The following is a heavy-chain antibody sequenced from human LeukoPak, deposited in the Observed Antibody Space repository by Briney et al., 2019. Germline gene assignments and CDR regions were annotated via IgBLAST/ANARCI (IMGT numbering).Heavy chain of an antibody. CDR1: GFTFSSYG. V-gene: IGHV3-30*18. J-gene: IGHJ4*02. CDR2: ISYDGSNK. CDR3: AKELSGSGWYPEGFDY. D-gene: IGHD6-19*01. Sequence: GSLRLSCAASGFTFSSYGMHWVRQAPGKGLEWVAVISYDGSNKYYADSVKGRFTISRDNSKNTLYLQMNSLRAEDTAVYYCAKELSGSGWYPEGFDYWGQGTLVTVSS.